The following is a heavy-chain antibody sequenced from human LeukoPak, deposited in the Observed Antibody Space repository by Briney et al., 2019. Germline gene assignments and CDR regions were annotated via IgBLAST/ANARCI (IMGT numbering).Heavy chain of an antibody. D-gene: IGHD3-10*01. J-gene: IGHJ4*02. V-gene: IGHV1-18*01. CDR2: ISSYNGNT. CDR1: GYTFTSYG. Sequence: GAAVKVSCKASGYTFTSYGIIWVRQAPGQGLEWMGWISSYNGNTHYAQKLQGRVTMTTDTSTNTVYMELRSLRSDDTAVYYCARELYSRRMDYYGSGSYIAHWGQGTLVTVSS. CDR3: ARELYSRRMDYYGSGSYIAH.